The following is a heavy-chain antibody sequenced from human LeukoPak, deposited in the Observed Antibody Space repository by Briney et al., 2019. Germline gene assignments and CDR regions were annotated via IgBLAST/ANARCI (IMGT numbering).Heavy chain of an antibody. D-gene: IGHD6-13*01. Sequence: PGGSLRLSCAASGFTFEDYAMHWVRQAPGKGLEWVSGICWNSGSIGYADSVKGRFTISRDNAKNSLYLQMNSLRAEDTALYYCAKDIRSSSWYYFDYWGQGTLVTVSS. V-gene: IGHV3-9*01. CDR2: ICWNSGSI. CDR3: AKDIRSSSWYYFDY. CDR1: GFTFEDYA. J-gene: IGHJ4*02.